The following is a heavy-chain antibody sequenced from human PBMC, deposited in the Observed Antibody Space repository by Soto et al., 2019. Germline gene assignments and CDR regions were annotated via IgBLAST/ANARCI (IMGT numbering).Heavy chain of an antibody. J-gene: IGHJ3*02. CDR2: VSASGLNT. D-gene: IGHD1-26*01. Sequence: GGSLRLSCAASGFTFSTYAMAWVRQAPGKGLEWVSGVSASGLNTDYADPVKGRFYISRDNSKNTVYLQMNSLRAEDTALYYCTRLVGATQDAFDIWGQGTMVTVSS. CDR3: TRLVGATQDAFDI. CDR1: GFTFSTYA. V-gene: IGHV3-23*01.